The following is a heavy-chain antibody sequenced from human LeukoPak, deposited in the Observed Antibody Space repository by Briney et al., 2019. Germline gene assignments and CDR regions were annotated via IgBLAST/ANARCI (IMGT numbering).Heavy chain of an antibody. Sequence: WGSLRLSCAVSGCTFSDYFMTWIRQPPGKGLEWVSHISNSGITTSYSDSVKGRFTISRDNAKNSLYLQMNSLRAEATAAYYFSRDPRQLDYWGQGALGTVSS. J-gene: IGHJ4*02. CDR3: SRDPRQLDY. D-gene: IGHD5-18*01. CDR1: GCTFSDYF. V-gene: IGHV3-11*01. CDR2: ISNSGITT.